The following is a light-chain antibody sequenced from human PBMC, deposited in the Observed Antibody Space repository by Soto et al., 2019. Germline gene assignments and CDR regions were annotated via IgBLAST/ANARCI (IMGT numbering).Light chain of an antibody. CDR2: DAS. CDR1: QSIDSY. V-gene: IGKV3-20*01. CDR3: QQYGSSPRT. J-gene: IGKJ1*01. Sequence: EIVLTQSPATLSLSPGERATLSCRASQSIDSYLAWYQQKPGQAPRLLIYDASSRATDIPGRFSGSGSGTDFTLTISRLEPEDFAVYYCQQYGSSPRTFGQGTKVEIK.